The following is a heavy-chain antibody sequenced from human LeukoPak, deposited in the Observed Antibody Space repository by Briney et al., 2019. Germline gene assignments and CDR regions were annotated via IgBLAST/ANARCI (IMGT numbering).Heavy chain of an antibody. CDR1: GFTFSGYG. Sequence: GGSLRLSCAGSGFTFSGYGMHWVRQAPGKGLEWVSLISGDGVSTFYADSVKGRFSISRDNSKNSLYLEMNSLRTEDAAMYYCAKESGKFDYWGQGTLVAVSS. V-gene: IGHV3-43*02. CDR3: AKESGKFDY. J-gene: IGHJ4*02. CDR2: ISGDGVST.